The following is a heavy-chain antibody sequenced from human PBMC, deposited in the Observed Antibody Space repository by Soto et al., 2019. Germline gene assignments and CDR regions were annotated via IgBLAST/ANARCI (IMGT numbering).Heavy chain of an antibody. V-gene: IGHV3-11*06. D-gene: IGHD6-13*01. Sequence: GGSLRLSCAVSAFTFSDYYMSWIRQAPGKGLEWVSCISNSGSFTNYADSVKGRFTISRDNAKNSLYLQMNSLRAEDTAVFYCAREMSSWAVLDYWGQGTLVTVSS. CDR1: AFTFSDYY. CDR3: AREMSSWAVLDY. J-gene: IGHJ4*02. CDR2: ISNSGSFT.